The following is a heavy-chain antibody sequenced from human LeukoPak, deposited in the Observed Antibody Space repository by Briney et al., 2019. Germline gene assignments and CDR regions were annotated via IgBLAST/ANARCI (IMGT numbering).Heavy chain of an antibody. CDR3: ARARCGSTSCHSTSVGGNYWPHDY. CDR1: GYTFTSYG. Sequence: GASVKVSCKASGYTFTSYGISWVRQAPGQGLEWMGGIIPIFGTANYAQKFQGRVTITADESTSTAYMELSSLRSEDTAVYYCARARCGSTSCHSTSVGGNYWPHDYWGQGTLVTVSS. D-gene: IGHD2-2*02. J-gene: IGHJ4*02. V-gene: IGHV1-69*13. CDR2: IIPIFGTA.